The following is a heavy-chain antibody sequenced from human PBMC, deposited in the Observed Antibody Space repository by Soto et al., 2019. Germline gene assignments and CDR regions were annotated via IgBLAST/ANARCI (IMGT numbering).Heavy chain of an antibody. CDR3: ARHADIRYFDWSPGFDY. D-gene: IGHD3-9*01. CDR1: GGSISSYY. V-gene: IGHV4-59*08. CDR2: IYYSGST. J-gene: IGHJ4*02. Sequence: SETLSLTCTVSGGSISSYYWSWIRQPPGKGLEWIGYIYYSGSTNYNPSLKSRVTISVDTSKNQFSLKLSSVTAADTAVYYFARHADIRYFDWSPGFDYWGQGTLVTVSS.